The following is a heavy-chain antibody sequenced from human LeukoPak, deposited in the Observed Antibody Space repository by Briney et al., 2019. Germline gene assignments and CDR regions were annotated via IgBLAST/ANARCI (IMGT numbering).Heavy chain of an antibody. V-gene: IGHV3-74*01. J-gene: IGHJ4*02. CDR2: VNSDGSST. D-gene: IGHD1-26*01. CDR1: GFTFSDYW. Sequence: GGSLRLSCAASGFTFSDYWMYWVRQAPGKGLVWVSRVNSDGSSTSSADSVKGRFTISRDNAKNTLYLQMNSLRAEDTAVYYCARYSGSYQQFGYWGQGTLVTVFS. CDR3: ARYSGSYQQFGY.